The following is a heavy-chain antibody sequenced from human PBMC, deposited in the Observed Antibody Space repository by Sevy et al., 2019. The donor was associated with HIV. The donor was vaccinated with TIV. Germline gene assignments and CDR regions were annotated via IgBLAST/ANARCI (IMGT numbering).Heavy chain of an antibody. Sequence: GGSLRLSCAASGFTFSSYNMNWVRQAPGKGLEWVSSISSSSNYINYADSVKGRFTISRENAKNSLYLEMNTLRAEDTAVYYCARVVAYCSGGTCFLGYYYGMDVWGQGTTVTVSS. V-gene: IGHV3-21*01. D-gene: IGHD2-15*01. J-gene: IGHJ6*02. CDR3: ARVVAYCSGGTCFLGYYYGMDV. CDR2: ISSSSNYI. CDR1: GFTFSSYN.